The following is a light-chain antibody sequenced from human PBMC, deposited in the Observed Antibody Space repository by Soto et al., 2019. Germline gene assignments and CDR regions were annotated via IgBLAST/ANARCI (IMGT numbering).Light chain of an antibody. Sequence: DIQMTQSPSTLSASVGDRVTITCRASRSISDWLAWYQQKPGKAPELLIFDASNLKSGVSSRFSGSGSGTEFTLTISRLQPDDVATYYCLQYSSHSWTFGQGTKVDIK. CDR2: DAS. CDR3: LQYSSHSWT. CDR1: RSISDW. V-gene: IGKV1-5*01. J-gene: IGKJ1*01.